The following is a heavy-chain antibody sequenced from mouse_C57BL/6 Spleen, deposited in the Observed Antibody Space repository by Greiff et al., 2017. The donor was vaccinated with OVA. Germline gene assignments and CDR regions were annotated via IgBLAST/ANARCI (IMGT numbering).Heavy chain of an antibody. Sequence: VQLQQPGAELVMPGASVKLSCKASGYTFTSYWMHWVKQRPGQGLEWIGEIDPSDSYTNYNQKFQGKSTLTVDKSSSTAYMQLSSLTTEDSAVYYCARLRDYFDYWGQGTTLTVSS. CDR3: ARLRDYFDY. CDR1: GYTFTSYW. V-gene: IGHV1-69*01. CDR2: IDPSDSYT. J-gene: IGHJ2*01.